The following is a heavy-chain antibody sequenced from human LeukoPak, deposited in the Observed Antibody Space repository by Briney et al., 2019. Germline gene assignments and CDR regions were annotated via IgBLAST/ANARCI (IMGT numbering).Heavy chain of an antibody. D-gene: IGHD6-13*01. V-gene: IGHV1-69*13. CDR2: IIPIFGTA. J-gene: IGHJ4*02. Sequence: ASVKVSCKASGGTFSSYAISWVRQAPGQGLEWMGGIIPIFGTANYAQKFQGRVTITADESTSTAYMELSSLRSEDTAVYYCARLRGYSSSWYGPHWGQGTLVTVSS. CDR1: GGTFSSYA. CDR3: ARLRGYSSSWYGPH.